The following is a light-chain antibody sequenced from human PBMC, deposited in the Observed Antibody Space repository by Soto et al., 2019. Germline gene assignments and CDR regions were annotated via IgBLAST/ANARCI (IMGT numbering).Light chain of an antibody. CDR1: SRDVGTYNY. Sequence: QSALTQPASVSGSPGQSITISCTGASRDVGTYNYVSWYQQHPGKAPKLMIYDVSNRPSGVSDRFSGSKSGNTASLTISGLQADDEADYYCSSYTSSSTSVVFGGGTKLTVL. CDR3: SSYTSSSTSVV. J-gene: IGLJ2*01. CDR2: DVS. V-gene: IGLV2-14*01.